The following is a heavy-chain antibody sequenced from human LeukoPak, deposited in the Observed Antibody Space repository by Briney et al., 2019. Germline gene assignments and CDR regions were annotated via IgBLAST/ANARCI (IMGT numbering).Heavy chain of an antibody. CDR3: ARDYGDWPIAWD. D-gene: IGHD4-17*01. CDR1: GGTFSSYA. Sequence: SVKVSCKASGGTFSSYAISWVRQAPGQGLEWMGGIIPIFGTANYAQKFQGRVTITADESTSTAYMELSSLRSEDTAVYYRARDYGDWPIAWDWGQGTLVTVSS. V-gene: IGHV1-69*13. CDR2: IIPIFGTA. J-gene: IGHJ4*02.